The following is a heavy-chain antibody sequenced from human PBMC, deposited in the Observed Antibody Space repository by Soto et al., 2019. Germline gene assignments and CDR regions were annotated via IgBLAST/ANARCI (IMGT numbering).Heavy chain of an antibody. CDR2: IYSGENT. CDR3: ARLNGYCVSTNCHGYYGMDV. V-gene: IGHV4-39*01. CDR1: GGSVSSNSYS. J-gene: IGHJ6*02. D-gene: IGHD2-2*03. Sequence: QLQLQESGPGLVKPSETLSLTCTVSGGSVSSNSYSWGWIRQSPGKGLEWIGTIYSGENTYYNPSLLSRVSISVDTSKNEFSLRRSSVTAADTAVYYCARLNGYCVSTNCHGYYGMDVWGQGTTVTVSS.